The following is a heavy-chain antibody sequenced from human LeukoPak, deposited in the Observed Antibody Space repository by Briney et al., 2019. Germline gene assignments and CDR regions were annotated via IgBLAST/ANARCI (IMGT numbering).Heavy chain of an antibody. V-gene: IGHV4-59*01. J-gene: IGHJ4*02. CDR3: ARGDVYKSTLFDY. CDR1: GASISRYF. CDR2: ISSGGST. D-gene: IGHD3-16*01. Sequence: SETLSLTCTVSGASISRYFWNWIRQPPGKELEWIGYISSGGSTNYNPSLKSRVTITIDTSKNQFSLKLTSATASDTAVYYCARGDVYKSTLFDYWGQGTLVTVSS.